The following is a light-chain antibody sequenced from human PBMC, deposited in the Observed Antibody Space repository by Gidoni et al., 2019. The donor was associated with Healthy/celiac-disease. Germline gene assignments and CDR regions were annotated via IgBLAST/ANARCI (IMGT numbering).Light chain of an antibody. CDR2: GAS. V-gene: IGKV3-20*01. J-gene: IGKJ5*01. CDR3: QKYGSAPPIT. CDR1: QSVSSSY. Sequence: EIVLTQSPGTLSLSPGERATLSCRASQSVSSSYLAWYQQKPGQAHRLLIYGASSRATGIPDRFSGSGSGTEFTITISRLEPEDFAVYYCQKYGSAPPITFGQGKRLEIK.